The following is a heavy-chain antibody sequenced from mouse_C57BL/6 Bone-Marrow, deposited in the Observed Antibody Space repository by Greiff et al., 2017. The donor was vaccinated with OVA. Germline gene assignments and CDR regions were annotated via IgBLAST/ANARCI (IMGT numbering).Heavy chain of an antibody. CDR1: GFTFSDYY. Sequence: VQLKESGGGLVQPGGSLKLSCAASGFTFSDYYMYWVRQTPEKRLEWVAYISNGGGSTYYPDTVKGRFTISRDNAKNTLYLQMSRLKSEDTAMYYCATLGYYGSSYGGFDYWGQGTTLTVSS. CDR3: ATLGYYGSSYGGFDY. D-gene: IGHD1-1*01. V-gene: IGHV5-12*01. CDR2: ISNGGGST. J-gene: IGHJ2*01.